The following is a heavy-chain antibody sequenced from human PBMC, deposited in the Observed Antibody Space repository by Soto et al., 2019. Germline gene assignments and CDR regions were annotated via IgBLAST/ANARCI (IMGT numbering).Heavy chain of an antibody. CDR2: IYWDDDK. Sequence: QITLKESGPTLVKPTQTLTLTCTFSGFSLTSGAVAVAWIRQPPGKALEWLALIYWDDDKRYSPSLKSRLTITKDTSKNQVVLTMTNMGPVDTATYYCAHQSDSVDYLDYWGQGALVTV. CDR1: GFSLTSGAVA. V-gene: IGHV2-5*02. D-gene: IGHD3-22*01. CDR3: AHQSDSVDYLDY. J-gene: IGHJ4*02.